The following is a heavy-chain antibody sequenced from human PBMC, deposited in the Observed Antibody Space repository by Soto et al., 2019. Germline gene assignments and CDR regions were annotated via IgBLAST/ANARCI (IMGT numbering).Heavy chain of an antibody. D-gene: IGHD3-10*01. CDR1: GGSISSGGYY. V-gene: IGHV4-31*03. CDR3: ARDLTRGFKGGMDV. Sequence: SETLSLTCTVSGGSISSGGYYWSWIRQHPGKGLEWIGYIYYSGSTYYNPSLKSRVTISVDTSKNQFSLKLSSVTAADTAVYYCARDLTRGFKGGMDVWGQGTTVTVSS. CDR2: IYYSGST. J-gene: IGHJ6*02.